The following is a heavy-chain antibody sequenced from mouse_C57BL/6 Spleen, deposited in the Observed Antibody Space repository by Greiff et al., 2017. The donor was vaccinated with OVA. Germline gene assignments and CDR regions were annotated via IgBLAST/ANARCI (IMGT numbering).Heavy chain of an antibody. V-gene: IGHV1-76*01. CDR3: AGITPYYCDY. CDR2: LYPGSGNT. D-gene: IGHD1-1*01. CDR1: GYTFTDYY. J-gene: IGHJ2*01. Sequence: VQLQQSGAELVRPGASVKLSCKASGYTFTDYYINWVKQRPGQGLEWIARLYPGSGNTYYNEKFKGKATLTAEKSSSTAYMQLSSLTSEDSAVYFCAGITPYYCDYWGQGTTLTVSS.